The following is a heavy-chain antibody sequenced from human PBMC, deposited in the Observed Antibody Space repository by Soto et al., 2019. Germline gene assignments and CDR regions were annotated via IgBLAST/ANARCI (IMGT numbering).Heavy chain of an antibody. CDR2: IIGSGGST. D-gene: IGHD6-19*01. Sequence: PGGSLRLSCAASGFTFSSYAMSWVRQAPGKGLEWVSAIIGSGGSTYYADSVKGRFTISRDNSKNPLYLQMNSLRADDTAVYYCAKSSDSGWYLGYWGQGTLVTVSS. CDR1: GFTFSSYA. CDR3: AKSSDSGWYLGY. J-gene: IGHJ4*02. V-gene: IGHV3-23*01.